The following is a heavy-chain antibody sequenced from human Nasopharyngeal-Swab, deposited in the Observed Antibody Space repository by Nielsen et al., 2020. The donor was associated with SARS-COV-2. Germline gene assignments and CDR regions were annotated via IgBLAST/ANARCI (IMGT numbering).Heavy chain of an antibody. CDR3: AKRAEGGCGGDCYVDY. Sequence: GESLKISCAASGFTFTSYSMSWARQAPGKGLEWVSGISDDESTYYADSVKGRFTISRDNSKNTLYLQMNSLRGEDTAVYSCAKRAEGGCGGDCYVDYWGQGTLVTVSS. CDR1: GFTFTSYS. CDR2: ISDDEST. J-gene: IGHJ4*02. D-gene: IGHD2-21*02. V-gene: IGHV3-23*01.